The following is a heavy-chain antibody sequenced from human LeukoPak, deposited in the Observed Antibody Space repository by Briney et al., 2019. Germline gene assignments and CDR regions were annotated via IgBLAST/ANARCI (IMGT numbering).Heavy chain of an antibody. J-gene: IGHJ4*02. Sequence: GGSRGLSCAASGFTLDDYAMHWVRQAPGKGLEWVSGISWNSGSIGYADSVRGRFTISRDNAKNSLYLQINSLRAEDTALYYCAKGANYGSPNRYYFDYWGQGTLVTVSS. CDR1: GFTLDDYA. CDR3: AKGANYGSPNRYYFDY. D-gene: IGHD3-10*01. V-gene: IGHV3-9*01. CDR2: ISWNSGSI.